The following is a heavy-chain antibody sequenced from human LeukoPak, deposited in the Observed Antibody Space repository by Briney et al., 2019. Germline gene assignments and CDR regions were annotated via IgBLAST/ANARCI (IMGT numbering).Heavy chain of an antibody. CDR1: GFTFSSYG. Sequence: GRSLRLSCAASGFTFSSYGMHWVRQAPGKGLEWVAVIWYDGSNKYYADSVKGRFTISRDNSKNTLYLQMNSLRAEDTAVYYCAGEITMVRGVTRGFDPWGQGTLVTVSS. CDR3: AGEITMVRGVTRGFDP. V-gene: IGHV3-33*01. D-gene: IGHD3-10*01. J-gene: IGHJ5*02. CDR2: IWYDGSNK.